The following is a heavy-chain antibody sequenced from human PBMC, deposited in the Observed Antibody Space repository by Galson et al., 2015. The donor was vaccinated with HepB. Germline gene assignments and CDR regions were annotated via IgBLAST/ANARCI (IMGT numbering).Heavy chain of an antibody. CDR1: GFTFSSYW. V-gene: IGHV3-7*01. CDR2: IKEDGGEK. J-gene: IGHJ5*02. Sequence: SLRLSCAGSGFTFSSYWMSWVRQAPGKGLECVANIKEDGGEKQYVDSVRGRFTISRDNVKKSMYLQMNSLRVDDTGTYYCARGFRAWGQGILVTVAS. CDR3: ARGFRA.